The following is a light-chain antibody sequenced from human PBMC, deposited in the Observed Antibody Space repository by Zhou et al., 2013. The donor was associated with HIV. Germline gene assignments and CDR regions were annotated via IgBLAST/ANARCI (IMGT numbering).Light chain of an antibody. CDR2: GAS. CDR3: QQYNDYPFT. J-gene: IGKJ4*01. CDR1: QRISTY. V-gene: IGKV1-16*02. Sequence: DIQMTQSPSSLSASVGDRVTITCRASQRISTYLNWYQQKPGTAPKSLIYGASSLQSGVPSKFSGSGSGTDFTLTISSLQPEDFATYYCQQYNDYPFTFGGGTKVEMK.